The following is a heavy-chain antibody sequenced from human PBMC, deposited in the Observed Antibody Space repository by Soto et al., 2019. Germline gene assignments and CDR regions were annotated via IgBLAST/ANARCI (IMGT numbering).Heavy chain of an antibody. V-gene: IGHV1-8*01. D-gene: IGHD6-6*01. Sequence: ASVKGSCKASGYAFTRYDINWVRQATGQGLEWMGCIKPNSGNTAYAQKFQGRVNMTRDTSTGTASMELSGLRSDDTAVYYCARRRVAVGAPPYYYYVMDVWGQGTTVTVSS. CDR2: IKPNSGNT. CDR1: GYAFTRYD. J-gene: IGHJ6*02. CDR3: ARRRVAVGAPPYYYYVMDV.